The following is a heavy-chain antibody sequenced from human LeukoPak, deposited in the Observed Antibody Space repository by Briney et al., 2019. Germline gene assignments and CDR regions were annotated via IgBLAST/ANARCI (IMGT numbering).Heavy chain of an antibody. J-gene: IGHJ4*02. CDR1: GFTVSSNY. D-gene: IGHD1-26*01. V-gene: IGHV3-7*01. CDR3: ARDRREGSYVY. CDR2: IKQDGSEK. Sequence: GGSLRLSCAASGFTVSSNYMSWVRQAPGKGLEWVANIKQDGSEKYYVDSVKGRFTTSRDNAKNSLYLQMNSLRAEDTAVYYCARDRREGSYVYWGQGTLVTVSS.